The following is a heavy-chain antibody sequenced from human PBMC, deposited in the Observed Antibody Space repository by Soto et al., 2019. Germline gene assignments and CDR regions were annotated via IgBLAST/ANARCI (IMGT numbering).Heavy chain of an antibody. CDR3: ASAGWGIVGATTRLAAYYYGMAV. V-gene: IGHV4-4*02. Sequence: SETLSLTCAVSGGSISSSNWWSWVRQPPGKGLEWIGEIYHSGSTNYNPSLKSRVTISVDKSKNQFSLKLSSVTAADTAVYYCASAGWGIVGATTRLAAYYYGMAVWGQGTRVTVSS. CDR2: IYHSGST. J-gene: IGHJ6*02. D-gene: IGHD1-26*01. CDR1: GGSISSSNW.